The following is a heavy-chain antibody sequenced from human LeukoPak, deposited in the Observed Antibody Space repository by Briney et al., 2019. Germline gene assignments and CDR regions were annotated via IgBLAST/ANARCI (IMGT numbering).Heavy chain of an antibody. Sequence: SETLSLTCTVSGGSISSYYWSWIRQPPGKGLEWIGEINHSGSTNYNPSLKSRVTISVDTSKNQFSLKLSSVTAADTAVYYCARGGGYSSGWYNLDYWGQGTLVTVSS. D-gene: IGHD6-19*01. J-gene: IGHJ4*02. CDR3: ARGGGYSSGWYNLDY. V-gene: IGHV4-34*01. CDR1: GGSISSYY. CDR2: INHSGST.